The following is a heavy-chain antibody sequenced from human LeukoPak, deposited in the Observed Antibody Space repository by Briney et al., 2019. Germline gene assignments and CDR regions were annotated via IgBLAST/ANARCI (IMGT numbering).Heavy chain of an antibody. D-gene: IGHD5-18*01. CDR3: ARHVDTAMVGFDY. CDR1: GGSISSYY. J-gene: IGHJ4*02. V-gene: IGHV4-59*01. CDR2: IYYSGST. Sequence: SETLSLTCTVSGGSISSYYWSWIRQPPGKGPEWIGYIYYSGSTNYNPSLKSRVTISVDTSKNQFSLKLSSVTAADTAVYYCARHVDTAMVGFDYWGQGTLVTVSS.